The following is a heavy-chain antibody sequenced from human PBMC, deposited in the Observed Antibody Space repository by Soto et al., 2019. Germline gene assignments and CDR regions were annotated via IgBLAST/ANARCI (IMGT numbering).Heavy chain of an antibody. CDR2: ISAYNGNT. D-gene: IGHD3-9*01. V-gene: IGHV1-18*01. Sequence: QVQLVQSGAEVKKPGASVKVSCKASGYTFTSYGISWVRQAPGQGLEWMGWISAYNGNTNYAQKLQGRVTMTTDTPTSTAYMELRSLRSDDTAVYYCARDGGALRYFDYYYGMDVWGQGTTVTVSS. CDR3: ARDGGALRYFDYYYGMDV. CDR1: GYTFTSYG. J-gene: IGHJ6*02.